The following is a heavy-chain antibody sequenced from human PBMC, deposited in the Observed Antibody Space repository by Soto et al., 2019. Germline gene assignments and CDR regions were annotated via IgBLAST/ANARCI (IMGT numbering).Heavy chain of an antibody. CDR2: ISWNSHTI. J-gene: IGHJ5*02. D-gene: IGHD1-1*01. Sequence: HPGGSLRLSCAASGFTFDDYAMHWVRQAPGKGLEWVSGISWNSHTIGYADSVKGRFTISRDNAKNSLYLQMNSLRAEDTALYYCTKDSQEGGQLAYNNWFDPWGQGTLVTVSS. V-gene: IGHV3-9*01. CDR3: TKDSQEGGQLAYNNWFDP. CDR1: GFTFDDYA.